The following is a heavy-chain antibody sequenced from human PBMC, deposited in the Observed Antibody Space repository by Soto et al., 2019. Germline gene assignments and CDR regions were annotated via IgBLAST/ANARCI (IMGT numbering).Heavy chain of an antibody. CDR1: GFTFSSYA. Sequence: GGSLRLSCAASGFTFSSYAMHWVRQAPGKGLEWVAVISYDGSNKYYADSVKGRFTISRDNSKNTLYLQMNSLRAEDTAVYYCARVNQNQYYYGSGSYHNIDYWGQGTLVTVSS. D-gene: IGHD3-10*01. J-gene: IGHJ4*02. V-gene: IGHV3-30-3*01. CDR2: ISYDGSNK. CDR3: ARVNQNQYYYGSGSYHNIDY.